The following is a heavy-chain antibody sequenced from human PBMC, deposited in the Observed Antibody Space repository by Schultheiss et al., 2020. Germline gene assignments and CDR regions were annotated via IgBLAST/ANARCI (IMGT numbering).Heavy chain of an antibody. V-gene: IGHV5-51*01. CDR3: ARHSYCTSTSCPGDY. CDR1: GYSFSSYW. Sequence: GESLKISCKGSGYSFSSYWIGWVRQMPGKGLEWMGIIYPSDSDTRYSPSFQGQVTISADKSISTAYLQWSSLKASDTAMYYCARHSYCTSTSCPGDYWGQGALVNVS. D-gene: IGHD2-2*01. CDR2: IYPSDSDT. J-gene: IGHJ4*02.